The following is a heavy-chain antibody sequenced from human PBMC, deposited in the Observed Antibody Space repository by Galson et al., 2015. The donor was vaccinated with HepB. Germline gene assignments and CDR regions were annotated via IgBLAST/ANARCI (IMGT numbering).Heavy chain of an antibody. CDR3: ARSIHLITPEFDP. J-gene: IGHJ5*02. Sequence: SVKVSCKASGGTFSSYAISWVRQAPGQGLEWMGGIIPIFGTANYAQKFQGRVTITADESTSTAYMELSSLRSEDTAVYYCARSIHLITPEFDPWGQGTLVTVSS. CDR1: GGTFSSYA. D-gene: IGHD5-24*01. V-gene: IGHV1-69*13. CDR2: IIPIFGTA.